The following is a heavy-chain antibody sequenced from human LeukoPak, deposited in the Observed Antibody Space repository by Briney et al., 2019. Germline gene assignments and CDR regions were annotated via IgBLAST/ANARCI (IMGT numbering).Heavy chain of an antibody. D-gene: IGHD6-19*01. CDR1: GGSISTYY. J-gene: IGHJ4*02. CDR2: IYYSGST. CDR3: ARGRYSSGWYPYYFDY. Sequence: SETLSLTCTVSGGSISTYYWSWIRQPPGKGPEWIGSIYYSGSTNYNPSLKSRVTISVDTSKNQFSLKLSSVTAADTAVYYCARGRYSSGWYPYYFDYWGQGTLVTVSS. V-gene: IGHV4-59*01.